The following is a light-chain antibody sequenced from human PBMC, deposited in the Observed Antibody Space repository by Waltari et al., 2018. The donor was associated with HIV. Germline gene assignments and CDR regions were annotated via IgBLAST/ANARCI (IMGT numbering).Light chain of an antibody. CDR1: SSNIGRNA. CDR3: AAWDDSLNGQV. J-gene: IGLJ3*02. CDR2: GND. V-gene: IGLV1-44*01. Sequence: QSVLTQPPSASGTPGQRVTISCSGSSSNIGRNAVNWYQHLPGTAPKLLIYGNDERPSGVPDRFSGSKSGTSASLAISGLQSEDEGDYYCAAWDDSLNGQVFGGGTKLTVL.